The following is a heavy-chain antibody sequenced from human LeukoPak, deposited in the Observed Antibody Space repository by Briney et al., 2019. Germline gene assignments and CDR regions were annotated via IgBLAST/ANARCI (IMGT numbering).Heavy chain of an antibody. CDR1: GYSISSGFY. CDR3: ARDYGSRHYDISNWCDP. Sequence: SETLSLTCTVSGYSISSGFYWGWIRQPPGKGLEWIGNFYHGGRSYYNPSLKSRITISVDTSKNQFSLNLYSVTAADTAGYYCARDYGSRHYDISNWCDPWGQGTLVTVSS. J-gene: IGHJ5*02. CDR2: FYHGGRS. V-gene: IGHV4-38-2*02. D-gene: IGHD3-9*01.